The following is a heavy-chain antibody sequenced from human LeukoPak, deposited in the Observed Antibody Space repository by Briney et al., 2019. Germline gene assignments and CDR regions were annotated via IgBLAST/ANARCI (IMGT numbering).Heavy chain of an antibody. D-gene: IGHD3-16*01. Sequence: GASVKVSCKASGYTFTDYYMRWVRQAPGQGLEWMGWINPNSGGTNYVQKFQGRVTMTRDTSISTAYMELSRLRSDDTAVYYCATGGGLLIDYWGQGTLVTVSS. J-gene: IGHJ4*02. CDR2: INPNSGGT. CDR1: GYTFTDYY. CDR3: ATGGGLLIDY. V-gene: IGHV1-2*02.